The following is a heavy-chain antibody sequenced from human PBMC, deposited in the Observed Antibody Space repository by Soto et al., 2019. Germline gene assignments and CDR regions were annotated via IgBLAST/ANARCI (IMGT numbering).Heavy chain of an antibody. J-gene: IGHJ6*03. D-gene: IGHD4-4*01. CDR3: AKYRSDYYYYMDV. CDR2: ISGSGGST. CDR1: GFTFSSYA. Sequence: EVQLLESGGGLVQPGGSLRLSCAASGFTFSSYAMSWVRQAPGKGLEWVSAISGSGGSTYYADSVKGRFTISRDNSKNTLYLQMNSMRAEDTAVYYCAKYRSDYYYYMDVWGKGTTVTVSS. V-gene: IGHV3-23*01.